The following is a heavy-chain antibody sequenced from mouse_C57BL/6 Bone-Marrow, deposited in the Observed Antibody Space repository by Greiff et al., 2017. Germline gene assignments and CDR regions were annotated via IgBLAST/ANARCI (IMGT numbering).Heavy chain of an antibody. CDR2: IYPRSGNT. J-gene: IGHJ4*01. V-gene: IGHV1-81*01. CDR3: ARQRRLRRDAMDY. D-gene: IGHD3-2*02. CDR1: GYTFTSYG. Sequence: QVQLQQSGAELARPGASVKLSCKASGYTFTSYGISWVKQRTGQGLEWIGEIYPRSGNTYYNEKFKGKATLTADKSSSTAYMGLRSLTSEDSAVYFWARQRRLRRDAMDYWGQGTSVTVAS.